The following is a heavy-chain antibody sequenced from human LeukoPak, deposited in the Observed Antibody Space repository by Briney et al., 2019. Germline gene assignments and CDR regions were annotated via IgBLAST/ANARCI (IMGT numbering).Heavy chain of an antibody. CDR3: AREDIAEGYYFDY. CDR1: GFTFGSYS. CDR2: ISSSSSYI. V-gene: IGHV3-21*01. J-gene: IGHJ4*02. Sequence: GGSLRLSCAASGFTFGSYSMNWVRQAPGKGLEWVSSISSSSSYIYYAGSVKGRFTISRDNAKNSLYLQMNSLRAEDTAVYYCAREDIAEGYYFDYWGQGTLVTVSS. D-gene: IGHD6-13*01.